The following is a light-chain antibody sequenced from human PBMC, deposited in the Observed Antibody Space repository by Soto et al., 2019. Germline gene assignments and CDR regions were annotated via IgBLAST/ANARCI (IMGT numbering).Light chain of an antibody. CDR1: GSNIGAGYD. CDR3: QSYDNSLRGTV. Sequence: SVLTQPPSVSGAPGQRVTISCAGSGSNIGAGYDVNWYQQLPGTAPKLLIYDSINRPSGVPDRFSASKSGASASLAITGLQAEDEADYYCQSYDNSLRGTVFGGGTQLTVL. CDR2: DSI. V-gene: IGLV1-40*01. J-gene: IGLJ7*01.